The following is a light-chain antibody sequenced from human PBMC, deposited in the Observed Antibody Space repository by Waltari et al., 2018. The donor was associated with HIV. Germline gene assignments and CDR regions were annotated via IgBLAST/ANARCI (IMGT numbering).Light chain of an antibody. J-gene: IGKJ2*01. CDR2: LAS. V-gene: IGKV4-1*01. Sequence: DLVMTPSPDSLAVSLGERATINCKSSQSVLYSSNKKNSLAWYQQKPGPPPTLLIYLASTRNSGVPDRFSGSGSGTDYTLTISSLQAEDVAVYYCQQYYSTPYTFGQGTKRGIK. CDR3: QQYYSTPYT. CDR1: QSVLYSSNKKNS.